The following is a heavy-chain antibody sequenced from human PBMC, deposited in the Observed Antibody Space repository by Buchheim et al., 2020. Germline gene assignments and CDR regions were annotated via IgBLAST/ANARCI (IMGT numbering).Heavy chain of an antibody. CDR1: GYSFTNYY. CDR2: VNPSSGST. D-gene: IGHD6-19*01. V-gene: IGHV1-46*03. CDR3: GSGVAVAGIFYYYAMDV. Sequence: QVQLVQSGAEVKEPGASVKVSCKASGYSFTNYYVHWVRQAPGQGLEWMGVVNPSSGSTDYAQKFQGRVTVTRDTSARTVYMELSSLKSEDTAVYYCGSGVAVAGIFYYYAMDVWGQGT. J-gene: IGHJ6*02.